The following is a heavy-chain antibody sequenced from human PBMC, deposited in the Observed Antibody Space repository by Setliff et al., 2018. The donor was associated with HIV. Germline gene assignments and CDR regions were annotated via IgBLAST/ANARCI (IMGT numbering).Heavy chain of an antibody. V-gene: IGHV3-48*01. CDR1: GFSLSDYS. Sequence: GGSLRLSCAVSGFSLSDYSVNWVRQAPGKGLEWISYIGWNTLYYADSVRGRFTISTDNAKNSLYLQMNSLRAEDTAVYYCAREDNYDILTGYLWEYYFDYWGQGTLVTVSS. D-gene: IGHD3-9*01. CDR3: AREDNYDILTGYLWEYYFDY. CDR2: IGWNTL. J-gene: IGHJ4*02.